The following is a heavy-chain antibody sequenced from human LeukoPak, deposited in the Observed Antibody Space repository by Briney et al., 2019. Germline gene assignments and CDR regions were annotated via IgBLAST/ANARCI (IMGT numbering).Heavy chain of an antibody. D-gene: IGHD3-10*01. CDR1: GFTFSSYS. CDR3: ARECDGYGSGSDFSPSINY. CDR2: LSSSSSYI. J-gene: IGHJ4*02. V-gene: IGHV3-21*03. Sequence: PGGSLRLSCAASGFTFSSYSMNWVRHAPGKGLEGVSSLSSSSSYIFYAHPVKGRFTISRDNPKYSLYLQIYTLRPEHTALFYFARECDGYGSGSDFSPSINYCGQGTWVTVSS.